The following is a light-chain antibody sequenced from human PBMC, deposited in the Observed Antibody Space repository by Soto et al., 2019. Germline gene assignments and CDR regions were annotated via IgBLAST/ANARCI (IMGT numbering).Light chain of an antibody. J-gene: IGKJ3*01. CDR1: QTINTW. Sequence: DIPMTQSPSTLSASVGDRVTITCRASQTINTWLAWYQQKPGKAPKLLIYRASNLVSGVPSRFSGSGSGTEFTLTISSLQPDDFSTYYCQQYDTYSGTFGPGTKVDI. V-gene: IGKV1-5*03. CDR3: QQYDTYSGT. CDR2: RAS.